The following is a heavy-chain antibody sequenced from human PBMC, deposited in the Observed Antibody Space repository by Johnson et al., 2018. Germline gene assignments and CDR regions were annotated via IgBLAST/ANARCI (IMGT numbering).Heavy chain of an antibody. CDR1: GFTFSSYG. CDR3: ARQKRYSSGWYRSYGMDG. J-gene: IGHJ6*02. Sequence: VQLLESGGGLVQPGRSLRLSCAASGFTFSSYGMHWVRQAPGKGLEWVAVISYDGSNKYYGDSVKGRFTISRDNSKNSLYLQMNSLRAEDTGVYYGARQKRYSSGWYRSYGMDGWGQGTTVTVSS. D-gene: IGHD6-19*01. CDR2: ISYDGSNK. V-gene: IGHV3-30*03.